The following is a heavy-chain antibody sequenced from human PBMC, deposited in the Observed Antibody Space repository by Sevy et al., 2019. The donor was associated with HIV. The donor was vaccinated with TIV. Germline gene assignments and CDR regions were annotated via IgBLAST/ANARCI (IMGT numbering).Heavy chain of an antibody. Sequence: SETLSLTCTVSGGSINSRTSYWGWIRQPPGKGLEWIGIIYYSGVTYYNPSLKSRVTISVDTSKNQFSLKLNSVTAADTAVYYCARSLNNYDSGDYQMGFDYWGQGTLVTVSS. J-gene: IGHJ4*02. D-gene: IGHD3-22*01. CDR3: ARSLNNYDSGDYQMGFDY. V-gene: IGHV4-39*07. CDR2: IYYSGVT. CDR1: GGSINSRTSY.